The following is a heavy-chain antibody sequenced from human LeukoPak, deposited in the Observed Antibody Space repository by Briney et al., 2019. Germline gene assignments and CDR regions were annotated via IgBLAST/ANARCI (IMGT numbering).Heavy chain of an antibody. V-gene: IGHV4-39*01. CDR3: ARQAVVVTDYYNFYYMDV. CDR2: IYYSGST. D-gene: IGHD3-22*01. J-gene: IGHJ6*03. CDR1: GGSISSSTYY. Sequence: SETLSLTCTVSGGSISSSTYYWGWIRQPPGKGLEWIGKIYYSGSTYHNPSLRSRVTISVDTSKNQFSLKLNSVTAADAAVYFCARQAVVVTDYYNFYYMDVWGRGTPVTVSS.